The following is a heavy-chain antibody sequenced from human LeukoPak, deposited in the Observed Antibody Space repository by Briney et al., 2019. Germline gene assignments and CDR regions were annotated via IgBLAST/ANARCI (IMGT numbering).Heavy chain of an antibody. V-gene: IGHV3-20*04. D-gene: IGHD3-10*02. J-gene: IGHJ6*04. CDR2: INWNGGST. CDR1: GFTFNDYG. CDR3: AELGITMIGGV. Sequence: PGGSLRLSCAASGFTFNDYGMSWVRQAPRKGLEWVSGINWNGGSTGYADSVKGRFTISRDNAKNSLYLQMNSLRAEDTAVYYCAELGITMIGGVWGKGTTVTIPS.